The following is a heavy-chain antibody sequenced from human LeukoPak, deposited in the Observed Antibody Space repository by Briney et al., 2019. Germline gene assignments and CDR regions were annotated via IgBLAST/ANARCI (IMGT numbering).Heavy chain of an antibody. J-gene: IGHJ4*02. V-gene: IGHV4-39*07. CDR1: GGSISSGSYY. D-gene: IGHD1-26*01. CDR2: IYHSGST. Sequence: PSETLSLTCTVSGGSISSGSYYWGWIRQPPGKGLEWIGSIYHSGSTYYNPSLRSQITISVDTSKNQFSLKLSSVTAADTAVYYCARARLSGNYCVGCLDYWGQGILVTVSS. CDR3: ARARLSGNYCVGCLDY.